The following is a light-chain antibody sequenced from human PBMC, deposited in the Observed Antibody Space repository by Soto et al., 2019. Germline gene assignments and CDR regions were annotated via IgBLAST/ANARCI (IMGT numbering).Light chain of an antibody. CDR1: SSNIGSNT. CDR2: SNN. Sequence: QSALTQPRSASGTPGRRVVISCSGSSSNIGSNTVNWYQQLPGTAPKLLIYSNNHRPSGVPDRFSGSKSGTSASLAISGLQSDDEADYYCAAWDDSLNGYVFATGTKVTVL. J-gene: IGLJ1*01. V-gene: IGLV1-44*01. CDR3: AAWDDSLNGYV.